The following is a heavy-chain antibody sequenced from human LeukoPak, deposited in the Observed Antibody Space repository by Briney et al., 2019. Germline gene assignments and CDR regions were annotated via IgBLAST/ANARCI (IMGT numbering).Heavy chain of an antibody. CDR2: IYYSGST. D-gene: IGHD2-15*01. Sequence: SETLSLTCTVSGGSISSGGYYWSWIRQHPGKGLEWIGYIYYSGSTYYNPSLKSRVTISVDASKNQFSLKLSSVTAADTAVYYCARGEKIADRFDPWGQGTLVTVSS. J-gene: IGHJ5*02. V-gene: IGHV4-31*03. CDR3: ARGEKIADRFDP. CDR1: GGSISSGGYY.